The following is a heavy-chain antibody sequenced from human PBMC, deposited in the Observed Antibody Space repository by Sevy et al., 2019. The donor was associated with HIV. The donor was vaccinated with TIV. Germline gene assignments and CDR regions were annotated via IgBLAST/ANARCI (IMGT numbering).Heavy chain of an antibody. CDR3: ARGQNLHSAPFDY. J-gene: IGHJ4*02. V-gene: IGHV4-30-4*01. Sequence: SETLSLTCSVSGDSINSGDYYWNWIRQSPGKGLEWIGYFFYSDSPHYNPSLKGRVTISADMSENQVSLKLSSVTAADSAVYYCARGQNLHSAPFDYWGQGTLVTVSS. D-gene: IGHD6-6*01. CDR1: GDSINSGDYY. CDR2: FFYSDSP.